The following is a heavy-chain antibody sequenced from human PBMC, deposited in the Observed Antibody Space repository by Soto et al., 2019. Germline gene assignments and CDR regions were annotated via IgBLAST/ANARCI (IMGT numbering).Heavy chain of an antibody. CDR2: INAGNGNT. Sequence: QVQLVQSGAEVKKPGASVKVSCQASGYTFTSYAMHWVRQAPGQRLEWMGWINAGNGNTKYSQKFQGRVTITRDTAASTAYMERSSLRSEDTAVYYCARGDGSSTYNAIYYYYMDVWGKGTTVTVSS. D-gene: IGHD2-2*01. V-gene: IGHV1-3*01. J-gene: IGHJ6*03. CDR1: GYTFTSYA. CDR3: ARGDGSSTYNAIYYYYMDV.